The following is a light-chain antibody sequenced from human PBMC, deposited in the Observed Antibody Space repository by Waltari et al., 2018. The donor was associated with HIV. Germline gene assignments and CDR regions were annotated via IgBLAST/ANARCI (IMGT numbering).Light chain of an antibody. CDR3: SSYTTIYTWV. V-gene: IGLV2-14*01. CDR1: SSHIVQYNY. CDR2: DVS. Sequence: QSALTHPASVSGSPGQSITISCTGTSSHIVQYNYVSWFQHHPTKPPKPLIFDVSYRPSGVSTPFSGSKSGNTASLTISGLQAEEEADYYCSSYTTIYTWVFGGGTKLTVL. J-gene: IGLJ3*02.